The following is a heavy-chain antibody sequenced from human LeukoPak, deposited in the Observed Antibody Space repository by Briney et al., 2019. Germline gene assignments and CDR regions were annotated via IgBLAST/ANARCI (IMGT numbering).Heavy chain of an antibody. Sequence: TGGSLRLSCAASGFTFSSYAMSWVRQAPGKGLEWVSAISGSGGSTYYADSVEGRFTISRDNSKNTLYLQMNSLRAEDTAVYYCAKDGDIVATSTYFDYWGQGTLVTASS. D-gene: IGHD5-12*01. CDR1: GFTFSSYA. J-gene: IGHJ4*02. CDR3: AKDGDIVATSTYFDY. CDR2: ISGSGGST. V-gene: IGHV3-23*01.